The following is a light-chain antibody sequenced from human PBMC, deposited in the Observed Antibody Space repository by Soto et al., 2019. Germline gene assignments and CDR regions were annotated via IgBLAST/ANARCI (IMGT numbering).Light chain of an antibody. V-gene: IGKV3D-15*01. Sequence: VMTQSPTTLSVSPGERATLSCRASHGVGNNLAWYQQIPGQAPRLLIYGISKRATDIPDRFSGSGSGTEFTLTISSLQPEDFATYYCQQHGQWPITFGQGTRLEIK. CDR3: QQHGQWPIT. J-gene: IGKJ5*01. CDR1: HGVGNN. CDR2: GIS.